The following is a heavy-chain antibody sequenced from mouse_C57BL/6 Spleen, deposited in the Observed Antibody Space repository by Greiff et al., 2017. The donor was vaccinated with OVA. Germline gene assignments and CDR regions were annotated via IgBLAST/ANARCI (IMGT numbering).Heavy chain of an antibody. V-gene: IGHV6-3*01. CDR2: IRLKSDNYAT. J-gene: IGHJ2*01. CDR3: TGRRYGYDY. D-gene: IGHD2-2*01. CDR1: GFTFSNYW. Sequence: DVKLVESGGGLVQPGGSMKLSCVASGFTFSNYWMNWVRQSPEKGLEWVAQIRLKSDNYATHYAESVKGRFTISRDDSKRSVYQQMDNLRAEDTRIYYCTGRRYGYDYWGQGTTLTVSS.